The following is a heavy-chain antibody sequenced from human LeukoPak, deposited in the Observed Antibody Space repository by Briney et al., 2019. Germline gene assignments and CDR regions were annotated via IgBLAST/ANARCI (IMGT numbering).Heavy chain of an antibody. CDR1: GGSISSSSYY. CDR3: ARPSGSSMGYFGY. D-gene: IGHD1-26*01. CDR2: IYYSGST. J-gene: IGHJ4*02. V-gene: IGHV4-39*07. Sequence: PSETLSLTCTVSGGSISSSSYYWGWIRQPPGKGLEWIGSIYYSGSTYYNPSLKSRVTISVDTSKNQFSLKLSSVTAADTAVYYCARPSGSSMGYFGYWGQGTLVTVSS.